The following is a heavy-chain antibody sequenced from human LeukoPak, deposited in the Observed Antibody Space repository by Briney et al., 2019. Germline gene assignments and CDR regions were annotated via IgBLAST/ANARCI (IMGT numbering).Heavy chain of an antibody. Sequence: PGGSLRLSCAASGFTFSNYAMSWVRQAPGKGLEWVSTTRGSGGSTHYADPVNGRYTISRDNPKNTVYLQMNSLRGEYTAVYYCAELGITMIGGVWGKGTTVTISS. D-gene: IGHD3-10*02. CDR2: TRGSGGST. V-gene: IGHV3-23*01. CDR1: GFTFSNYA. J-gene: IGHJ6*04. CDR3: AELGITMIGGV.